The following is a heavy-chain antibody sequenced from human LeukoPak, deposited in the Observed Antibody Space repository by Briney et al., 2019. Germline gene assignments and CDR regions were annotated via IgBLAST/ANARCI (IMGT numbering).Heavy chain of an antibody. Sequence: GGSLRLSCAASGFTFSSYSMNWVRQAPGKGLEWVSSISSSSSYIYYADSVKGRFTISRDNAKNSPYLQMNSLRAEDTAVYYCARIEWERLGRAFDIWGQGTMVTVSS. CDR2: ISSSSSYI. D-gene: IGHD1-26*01. V-gene: IGHV3-21*01. J-gene: IGHJ3*02. CDR3: ARIEWERLGRAFDI. CDR1: GFTFSSYS.